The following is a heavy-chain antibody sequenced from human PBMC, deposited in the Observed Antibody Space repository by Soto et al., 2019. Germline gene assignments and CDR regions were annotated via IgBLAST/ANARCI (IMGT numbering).Heavy chain of an antibody. Sequence: LSLSCAASGFTVSRSYLTLVRQAPGKGLEWVAILYTGTDTVYADSVKGRFTISRDSAKYTLYLQMHSLRAEDTAMYFCARSRYTGTYSGSFLDYCGGGSLVAV. CDR2: LYTGTDT. J-gene: IGHJ4*02. D-gene: IGHD6-25*01. CDR3: ARSRYTGTYSGSFLDY. CDR1: GFTVSRSY. V-gene: IGHV3-53*01.